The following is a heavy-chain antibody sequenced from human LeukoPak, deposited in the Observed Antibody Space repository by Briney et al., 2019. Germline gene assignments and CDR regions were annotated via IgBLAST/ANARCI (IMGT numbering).Heavy chain of an antibody. CDR3: ARGQYHLLYWYFDL. CDR1: GGSISSYY. J-gene: IGHJ2*01. D-gene: IGHD2-2*01. Sequence: SETLSLTCTVSGGSISSYYWSWIRQPAGKGLEWIGRIYSSGSTDYNPSLKSRVTMSVDTSKNQFSLKLSSVTAADTAVYYCARGQYHLLYWYFDLWGRGTLVTVSS. CDR2: IYSSGST. V-gene: IGHV4-4*07.